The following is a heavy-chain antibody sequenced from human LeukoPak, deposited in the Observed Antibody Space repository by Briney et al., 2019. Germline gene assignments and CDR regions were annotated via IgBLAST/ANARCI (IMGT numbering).Heavy chain of an antibody. J-gene: IGHJ4*02. Sequence: GGSLRLSCAASGFTFSSSSMSWVRQAPGKGLEWVSALTGSGGSTYYADSVKGRFTISRDNSKKTLFLQMNSLRAEDTAVYYCAKDLAQAAYWGQGTLVTVSS. CDR1: GFTFSSSS. CDR3: AKDLAQAAY. CDR2: LTGSGGST. V-gene: IGHV3-23*01. D-gene: IGHD2-2*01.